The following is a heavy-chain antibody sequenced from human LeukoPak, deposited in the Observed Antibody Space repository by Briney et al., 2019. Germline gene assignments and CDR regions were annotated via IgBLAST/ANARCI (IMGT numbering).Heavy chain of an antibody. CDR1: GGSFSGYY. J-gene: IGHJ4*02. CDR2: INHSGST. Sequence: PSETLSLTCAVYGGSFSGYYWSWIRQPPGKGLEWIGEINHSGSTNYNPSLKSRLTISVDTSQNQFSLKLISVTAADTAVYFCARDLGGSNLGRGPFHYWGQGTLVIASS. CDR3: ARDLGGSNLGRGPFHY. V-gene: IGHV4-34*01. D-gene: IGHD5-24*01.